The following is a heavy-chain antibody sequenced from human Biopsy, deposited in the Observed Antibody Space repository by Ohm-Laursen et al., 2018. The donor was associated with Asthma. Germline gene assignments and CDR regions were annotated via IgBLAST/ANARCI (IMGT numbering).Heavy chain of an antibody. CDR1: GYTFNRAG. CDR3: ARAVDYSHYYGIDV. Sequence: GASVTVSCNTSGYTFNRAGITWVRQAPGQGLEWMGWISVDNGNTKVAQKLQDRVTMITDTSTSTAYMELRSLRSDDTAVYFCARAVDYSHYYGIDVWGQGTTVTVS. CDR2: ISVDNGNT. V-gene: IGHV1-18*01. D-gene: IGHD3-10*01. J-gene: IGHJ6*02.